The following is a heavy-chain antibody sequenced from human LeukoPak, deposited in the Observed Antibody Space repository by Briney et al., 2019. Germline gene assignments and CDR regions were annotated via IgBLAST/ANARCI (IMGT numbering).Heavy chain of an antibody. V-gene: IGHV1-2*02. CDR2: INPNSGGT. Sequence: ASVKVSCKASGYTFTGYYMHWVRQAPGQGLEWMGWINPNSGGTNYAQKFQGRVTITRDTSISTAYMELSRLRSDDTAVYYCARYYDSSGYPFDYWGQGTLVTVSS. J-gene: IGHJ4*02. CDR3: ARYYDSSGYPFDY. D-gene: IGHD3-22*01. CDR1: GYTFTGYY.